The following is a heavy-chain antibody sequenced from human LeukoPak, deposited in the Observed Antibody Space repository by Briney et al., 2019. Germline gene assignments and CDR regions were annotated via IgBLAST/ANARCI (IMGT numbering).Heavy chain of an antibody. D-gene: IGHD3-10*01. V-gene: IGHV4-59*12. CDR1: GGSISSYY. J-gene: IGHJ3*02. Sequence: PSETLSLTCTVSGGSISSYYWSWIRQPPGKGLEWIGTIYYSGSTYYNPSLKSRVTISVDTSKNQFSLKLSSVTAADTAVYYCARDLAGVPGGAFDIWGQGTMVTVSS. CDR2: IYYSGST. CDR3: ARDLAGVPGGAFDI.